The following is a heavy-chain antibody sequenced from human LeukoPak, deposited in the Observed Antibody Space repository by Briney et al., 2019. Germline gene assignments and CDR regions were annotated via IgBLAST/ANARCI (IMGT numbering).Heavy chain of an antibody. D-gene: IGHD3-3*01. Sequence: GGSLRLSCAASGFTFSSYAMHWVRQAPGKGLGWVAVISYDGSNKYYADSVRGRFTTSRDNSKSTLYLQMNSLRAEDTAVYYCARAAGKENGYDFWFEHWGQGTLVTVSS. V-gene: IGHV3-30*04. J-gene: IGHJ5*02. CDR2: ISYDGSNK. CDR1: GFTFSSYA. CDR3: ARAAGKENGYDFWFEH.